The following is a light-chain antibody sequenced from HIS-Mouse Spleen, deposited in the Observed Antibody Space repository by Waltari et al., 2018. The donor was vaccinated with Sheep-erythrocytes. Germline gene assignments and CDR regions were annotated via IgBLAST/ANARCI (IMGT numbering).Light chain of an antibody. CDR2: DAS. CDR1: QDISNY. Sequence: DIQMTQSPSSLSASVGDRVTITGQASQDISNYLNWYQQKPGKAPKLLIYDASNLETGVPARFSGSGSGTDFTFTISSLQPEDIATYYCQQYDNRPLTFGGGTKVEIK. V-gene: IGKV1-33*01. J-gene: IGKJ4*01. CDR3: QQYDNRPLT.